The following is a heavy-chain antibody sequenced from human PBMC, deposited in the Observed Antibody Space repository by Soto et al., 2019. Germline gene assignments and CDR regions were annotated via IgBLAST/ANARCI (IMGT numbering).Heavy chain of an antibody. D-gene: IGHD3-3*01. V-gene: IGHV1-2*04. CDR1: GYTFTGYY. CDR2: INPNSGGT. J-gene: IGHJ6*02. Sequence: VASVKVSCKASGYTFTGYYMHWVRQAPGQGLEWMGWINPNSGGTNYAQKFQGWVTMTRDTSISTAYMELSRLRSDDTAVYYCARAGSDYDFWSGYTEYYYGMDVWGQGTTVTVSS. CDR3: ARAGSDYDFWSGYTEYYYGMDV.